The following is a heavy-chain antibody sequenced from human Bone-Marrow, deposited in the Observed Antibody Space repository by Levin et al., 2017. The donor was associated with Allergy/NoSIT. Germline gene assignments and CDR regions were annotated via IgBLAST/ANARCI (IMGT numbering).Heavy chain of an antibody. CDR1: GFTFRSST. D-gene: IGHD6-19*01. CDR2: IWYDGSNK. CDR3: ARDDSAKAVAGTLVTF. V-gene: IGHV3-33*01. J-gene: IGHJ4*02. Sequence: LSLPCAASGFTFRSSTMHWVRQAPGKGPEWVAIIWYDGSNKFYADSVKGRFTIPRDNSQNTLHLQMTSLRGEDTAVYYCARDDSAKAVAGTLVTFWGQGTLVTVSS.